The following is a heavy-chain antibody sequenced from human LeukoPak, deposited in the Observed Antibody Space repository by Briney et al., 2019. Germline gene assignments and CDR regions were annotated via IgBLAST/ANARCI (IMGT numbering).Heavy chain of an antibody. J-gene: IGHJ5*02. D-gene: IGHD1-7*01. CDR1: GFTFSSYE. CDR2: ISSSGSTI. V-gene: IGHV3-48*03. Sequence: GGSLRLSCAASGFTFSSYEMNWVRQAPGKGLGWVSYISSSGSTIYYADSVKGRFTISRDNAKNSLYLQMNSLRAEDTAVYYCARRTGTTISWFDPWGQGTLVTVSS. CDR3: ARRTGTTISWFDP.